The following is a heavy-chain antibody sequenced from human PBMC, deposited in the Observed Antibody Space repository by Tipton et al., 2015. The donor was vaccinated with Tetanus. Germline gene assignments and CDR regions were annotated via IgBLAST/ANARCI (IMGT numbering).Heavy chain of an antibody. V-gene: IGHV3-43*01. CDR3: AKDIAYGENYYYSMDV. Sequence: SLRLSCAASGFTFDDYTMHWVRQAPGKGLEWVSLISWDGGSTYYADSVKGRFTISRDNSKNSLYLQMNSLRTEDTALYYCAKDIAYGENYYYSMDVWGQGTTVTVSS. CDR2: ISWDGGST. CDR1: GFTFDDYT. J-gene: IGHJ6*02. D-gene: IGHD4-17*01.